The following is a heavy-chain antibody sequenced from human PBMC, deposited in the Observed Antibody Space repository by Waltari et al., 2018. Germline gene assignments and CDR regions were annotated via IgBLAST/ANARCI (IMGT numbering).Heavy chain of an antibody. CDR3: AREGEQWLAYFDY. D-gene: IGHD6-19*01. V-gene: IGHV3-30-3*01. Sequence: QVQMVESVGGVVQPGGSLRRSCAASGFTFRNYAIHWVRQAPGKGLQWVAVTSYDGGYKYYADSVKGRFTISRDNSRNTLFLQMNSLRAEDTAVYFCAREGEQWLAYFDYWGQGTLVTVSS. CDR2: TSYDGGYK. CDR1: GFTFRNYA. J-gene: IGHJ4*02.